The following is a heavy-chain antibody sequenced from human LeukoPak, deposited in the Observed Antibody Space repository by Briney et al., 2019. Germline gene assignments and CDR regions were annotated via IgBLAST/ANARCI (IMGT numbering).Heavy chain of an antibody. CDR1: GGTFSSYA. CDR3: ARALEGLLH. CDR2: IIPIFGTA. V-gene: IGHV1-69*13. D-gene: IGHD1-26*01. J-gene: IGHJ4*02. Sequence: ASVKVSCKASGGTFSSYAFSWVRQAPGQGLEWMGGIIPIFGTANYAQKFQGRVTITADESTSTAYMELSSLRSEDTAVYYCARALEGLLHWGQGTLVTVSS.